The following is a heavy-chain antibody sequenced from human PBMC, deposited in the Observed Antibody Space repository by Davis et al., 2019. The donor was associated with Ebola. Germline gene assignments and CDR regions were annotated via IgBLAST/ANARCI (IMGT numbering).Heavy chain of an antibody. CDR1: GYIFTSYA. J-gene: IGHJ5*02. V-gene: IGHV1-3*01. CDR2: INAGNGDT. D-gene: IGHD6-19*01. Sequence: ASVKVSCKASGYIFTSYALHWVRQAPGQRLEWMGWINAGNGDTKYSQKFQGRVTITRDTSASTAYMELSSLRSEDTAVYYCARAVAAWFDPWGQGTLVTVTS. CDR3: ARAVAAWFDP.